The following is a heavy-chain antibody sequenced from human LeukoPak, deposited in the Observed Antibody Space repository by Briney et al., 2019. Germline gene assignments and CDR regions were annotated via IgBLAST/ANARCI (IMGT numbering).Heavy chain of an antibody. Sequence: PGRSLRLSCAASGFTFSSYAMHWVRQAPGKGLEWVAVISYDGSNKYYADSVKGRFTISRDNAKNTLNLQMNSLRAEETAVYYCARDLGQYYDTSDNWFDPWGQGTLVTVSS. J-gene: IGHJ5*02. CDR2: ISYDGSNK. CDR3: ARDLGQYYDTSDNWFDP. CDR1: GFTFSSYA. D-gene: IGHD3-22*01. V-gene: IGHV3-30*04.